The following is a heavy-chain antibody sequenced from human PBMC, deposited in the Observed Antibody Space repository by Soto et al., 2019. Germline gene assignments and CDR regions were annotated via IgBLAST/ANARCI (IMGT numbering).Heavy chain of an antibody. Sequence: SETLSLTCTVSGDSISSSDYYWGWIRQPPGKGLEWIASIYNSGNIYYNPSLKSRVTISVDTSKNHISLKLSSVTAADTAVYYCARHLKNFDSSIRYFDLWGQGILVTVSS. J-gene: IGHJ5*02. CDR3: ARHLKNFDSSIRYFDL. V-gene: IGHV4-39*01. D-gene: IGHD3-22*01. CDR2: IYNSGNI. CDR1: GDSISSSDYY.